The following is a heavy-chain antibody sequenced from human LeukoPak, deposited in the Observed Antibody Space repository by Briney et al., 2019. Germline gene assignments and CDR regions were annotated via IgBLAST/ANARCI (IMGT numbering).Heavy chain of an antibody. V-gene: IGHV1-69*05. CDR1: GGTFSSYA. CDR2: IIPIFGTA. Sequence: SVKASCKASGGTFSSYAISWVRQAPGQGLEWMGRIIPIFGTANYAQKFQGRVTITTDESTSTAYMELSSLRSEDTAVYYCARDRIRGYSYGITNYFDYWGQGTLVTVSS. J-gene: IGHJ4*02. CDR3: ARDRIRGYSYGITNYFDY. D-gene: IGHD5-18*01.